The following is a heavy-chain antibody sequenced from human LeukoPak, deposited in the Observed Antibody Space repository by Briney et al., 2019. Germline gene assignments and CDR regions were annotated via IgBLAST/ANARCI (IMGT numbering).Heavy chain of an antibody. V-gene: IGHV4-39*07. CDR3: ARVHDSSGWYYFDY. CDR2: IYYSGST. D-gene: IGHD6-19*01. J-gene: IGHJ4*02. Sequence: PSETLSLTCTVSGGSISSSSYYWGWIRQPPGKGLEWIGYIYYSGSTYYNPSLKSRVTISVDTSKNQFSLQLNSVTPEDTAVYYCARVHDSSGWYYFDYWGQGTLVTVSS. CDR1: GGSISSSSYY.